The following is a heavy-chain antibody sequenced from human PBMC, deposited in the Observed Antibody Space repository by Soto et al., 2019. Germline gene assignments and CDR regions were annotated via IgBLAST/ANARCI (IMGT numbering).Heavy chain of an antibody. Sequence: QVQLVQSGAEVKKPGASVKVSCKASGYTFTDYGVSWVRQAPGQGLEWMGWINTYNGKTNYAPKVQVRVTMTTDTSTTTAYMELRSLKSDDTAVYFCARDQYAVGGDFWGQGTLVTVSS. CDR2: INTYNGKT. CDR1: GYTFTDYG. D-gene: IGHD1-26*01. V-gene: IGHV1-18*01. CDR3: ARDQYAVGGDF. J-gene: IGHJ4*02.